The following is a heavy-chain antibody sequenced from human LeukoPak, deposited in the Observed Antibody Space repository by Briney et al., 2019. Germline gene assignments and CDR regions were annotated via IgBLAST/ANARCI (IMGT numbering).Heavy chain of an antibody. V-gene: IGHV4-39*07. CDR2: IYYSGTS. CDR1: GDSITSNPYS. J-gene: IGHJ6*03. Sequence: SETLSLTCSVSGDSITSNPYSWAWIRQSPGKGLEWIGSIYYSGTSFYKVSLKSRVTISLDTFKNQFSLKVTSVTAADTALYYCARVPLSTAYLHYYSMDVWGKGTTATVSS. D-gene: IGHD3-9*01. CDR3: ARVPLSTAYLHYYSMDV.